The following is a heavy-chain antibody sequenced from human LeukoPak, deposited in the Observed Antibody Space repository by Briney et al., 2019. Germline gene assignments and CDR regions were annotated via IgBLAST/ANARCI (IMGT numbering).Heavy chain of an antibody. Sequence: SETLSLTCTVSGGSISDSSYFWGWLHQPPGKGREWIGNIYYSGNTYYNPSLKSRVIISVDTSKNQFSLKLSSVTAADTAVYYCARQGIYCNGSTCYSGVANWFDPWGQGTLVTVSS. J-gene: IGHJ5*02. V-gene: IGHV4-39*01. CDR2: IYYSGNT. D-gene: IGHD2-15*01. CDR3: ARQGIYCNGSTCYSGVANWFDP. CDR1: GGSISDSSYF.